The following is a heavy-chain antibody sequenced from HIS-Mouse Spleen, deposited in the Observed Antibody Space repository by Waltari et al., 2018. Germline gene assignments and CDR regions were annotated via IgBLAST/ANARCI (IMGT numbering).Heavy chain of an antibody. Sequence: QVQLVQSGAEVKKPGSSVKVSCKDSGGTFSSYAISWVRQAPGQGLEWMGRIIPILGIANYAQKFQGRVTITADKSTSTAYMELSSLRSEDTAVYYCARDKDIAVAGTLGYWGQGTLVTVSS. CDR2: IIPILGIA. CDR1: GGTFSSYA. CDR3: ARDKDIAVAGTLGY. D-gene: IGHD6-19*01. J-gene: IGHJ4*02. V-gene: IGHV1-69*04.